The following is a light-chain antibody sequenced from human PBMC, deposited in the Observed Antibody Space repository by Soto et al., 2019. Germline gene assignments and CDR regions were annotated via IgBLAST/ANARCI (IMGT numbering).Light chain of an antibody. CDR1: QSIRTY. CDR2: NAS. Sequence: EIVLTQSPATLSLFPGERATLSCRASQSIRTYLAWYQQKPAQAPRLLISNASNRATGIPARFSGSGSGTDFSLTISSLEAEDFAVYYCHQRSNWPRTFGGGTKVEIK. V-gene: IGKV3-11*01. CDR3: HQRSNWPRT. J-gene: IGKJ4*01.